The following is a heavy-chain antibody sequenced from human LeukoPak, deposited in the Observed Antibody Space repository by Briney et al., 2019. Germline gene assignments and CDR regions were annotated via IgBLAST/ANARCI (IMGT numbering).Heavy chain of an antibody. CDR1: AFTFSSYG. J-gene: IGHJ4*02. D-gene: IGHD3-3*01. CDR2: IQYDRTNE. CDR3: ASSYYDFWSGYLAFDY. Sequence: GGSLRLSCAASAFTFSSYGMHWVRQAPGKGLEWVAYIQYDRTNEQYAHSVKGRFRISRDNSNNLLYLQMNSLRTGDTAVYYCASSYYDFWSGYLAFDYWGQGTLVTVSS. V-gene: IGHV3-30*02.